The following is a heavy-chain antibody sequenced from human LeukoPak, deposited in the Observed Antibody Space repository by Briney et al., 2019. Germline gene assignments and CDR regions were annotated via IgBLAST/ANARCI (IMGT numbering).Heavy chain of an antibody. Sequence: SVKVSCKASGGTFSSYAISWVRQAPGQGLEWMGRIIPILGIASYAQKFQGRVTMTRDMSTSTVYMELSSLRSEDTAVYYCAKDRYSSGWTAFDYWGQGTLVTVSS. V-gene: IGHV1-69*04. J-gene: IGHJ4*02. CDR2: IIPILGIA. D-gene: IGHD6-19*01. CDR1: GGTFSSYA. CDR3: AKDRYSSGWTAFDY.